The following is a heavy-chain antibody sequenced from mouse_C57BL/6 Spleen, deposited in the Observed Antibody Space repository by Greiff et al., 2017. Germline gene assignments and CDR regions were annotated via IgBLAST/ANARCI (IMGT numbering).Heavy chain of an antibody. V-gene: IGHV2-2*01. J-gene: IGHJ4*01. CDR3: ARRGDGFIYAIDY. CDR2: IWSGGST. CDR1: GFSLTSYG. D-gene: IGHD2-3*01. Sequence: VKLLESGPGLVQPSQSLSITCTVSGFSLTSYGVHWVSQSPGKGLEWLGVIWSGGSTDYNAAFISRLSISKDNSKSQVFFKMNSLQADDTAIYYCARRGDGFIYAIDYWGQGTSVTVSS.